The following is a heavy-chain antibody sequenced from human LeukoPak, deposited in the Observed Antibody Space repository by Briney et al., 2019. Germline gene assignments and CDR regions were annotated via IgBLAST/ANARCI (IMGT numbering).Heavy chain of an antibody. V-gene: IGHV4-4*07. Sequence: SETLSLTYTVSGGSISSYYWSWIWQPAGKGAEWIGRIYTSGSTSYNPSLKSRVTMSVDTSKNQFSLKLSSVTAADTAVYYCARDLNWYSGYLFDYWGQGTLVTVSS. CDR3: ARDLNWYSGYLFDY. D-gene: IGHD5-12*01. CDR2: IYTSGST. CDR1: GGSISSYY. J-gene: IGHJ4*02.